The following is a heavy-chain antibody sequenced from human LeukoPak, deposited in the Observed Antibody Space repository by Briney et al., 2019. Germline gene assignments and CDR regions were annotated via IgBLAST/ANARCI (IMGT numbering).Heavy chain of an antibody. CDR3: ARLQDIVATIDY. V-gene: IGHV3-74*01. J-gene: IGHJ4*02. Sequence: GGSLRLSCAASGFTFSSYWMHWVRQAPGKGLVWVSRINSDGSSTSYADSVKGRFTISRDNAKNTLYLQMNSLRAEDTAVYYCARLQDIVATIDYWGQGTLVTVSS. CDR2: INSDGSST. CDR1: GFTFSSYW. D-gene: IGHD5-12*01.